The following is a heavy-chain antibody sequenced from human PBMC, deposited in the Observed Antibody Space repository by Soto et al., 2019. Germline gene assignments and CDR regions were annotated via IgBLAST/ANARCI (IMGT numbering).Heavy chain of an antibody. CDR3: ARAADYVTWFDP. CDR1: GFTFSSYS. Sequence: EVQLVESGGGLVQPGGSLRLSCAASGFTFSSYSMNWVRQAPGKGLEWVSYISSSSSTIYDADSVKGRFTISRDNSKNSRYLHMNSLRAQDTAVNYCARAADYVTWFDPWGQVTLVTVSS. J-gene: IGHJ5*02. D-gene: IGHD4-17*01. V-gene: IGHV3-48*01. CDR2: ISSSSSTI.